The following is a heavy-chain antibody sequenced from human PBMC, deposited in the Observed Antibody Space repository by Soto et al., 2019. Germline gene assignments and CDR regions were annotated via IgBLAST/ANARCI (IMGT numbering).Heavy chain of an antibody. D-gene: IGHD3-16*01. CDR2: ISYDGSNK. CDR3: ARLGGILNYDYGRVVDV. Sequence: GGSLRLSCAASGFTFSSYAMHWVRQAPGKGLEWVAVISYDGSNKYYADSVKGRFTISRDNSKNTLYLQMNSLRAEDTAVYYCARLGGILNYDYGRVVDVWGQGTTVTVSS. CDR1: GFTFSSYA. V-gene: IGHV3-30-3*01. J-gene: IGHJ6*02.